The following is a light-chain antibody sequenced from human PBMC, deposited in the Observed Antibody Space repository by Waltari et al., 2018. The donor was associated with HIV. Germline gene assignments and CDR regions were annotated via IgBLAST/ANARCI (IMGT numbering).Light chain of an antibody. J-gene: IGKJ4*01. V-gene: IGKV3-11*01. CDR3: QQRSNWRRSGLT. CDR1: QSVSDY. Sequence: EVVLTQSPATLSLSQGERATLPCRASQSVSDYLAWSQKKPGQAPRLLIYDASNWTTGIPARFSGSGSGTDFTLTISSLEPEDVAVYYCQQRSNWRRSGLTFGGGTKVEIK. CDR2: DAS.